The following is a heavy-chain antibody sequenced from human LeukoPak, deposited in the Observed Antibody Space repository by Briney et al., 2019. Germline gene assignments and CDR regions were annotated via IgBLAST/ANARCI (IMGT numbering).Heavy chain of an antibody. CDR3: ARVIVGCSGGSCYRYFQH. V-gene: IGHV1-18*04. CDR2: ISAYNGNT. D-gene: IGHD2-15*01. Sequence: ASVKVSCKASGYTFTSYYMHWVRQAPGQGLEWMGWISAYNGNTNYAQKLQGRVTMTTDTSTSTAYMELRSLRSDDTAVYYCARVIVGCSGGSCYRYFQHWGQGTLVTVSS. J-gene: IGHJ1*01. CDR1: GYTFTSYY.